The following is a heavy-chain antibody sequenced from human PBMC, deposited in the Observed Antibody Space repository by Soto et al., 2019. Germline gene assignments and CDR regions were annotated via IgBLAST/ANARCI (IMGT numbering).Heavy chain of an antibody. V-gene: IGHV3-21*06. J-gene: IGHJ6*02. CDR3: GRLVASETGYGMGV. D-gene: IGHD3-9*01. CDR1: GFIFSSHN. CDR2: ITGSSSYI. Sequence: PGGSLRLSCAASGFIFSSHNMNWVRQAPGKGLEWVSSITGSSSYIFYADSVKGRFTISRDNAKHTVYLQVNSLRAESTGVYYWGRLVASETGYGMGVWGRGTT.